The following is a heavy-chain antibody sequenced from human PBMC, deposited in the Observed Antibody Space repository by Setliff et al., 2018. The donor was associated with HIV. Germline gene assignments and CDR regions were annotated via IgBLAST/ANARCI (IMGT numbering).Heavy chain of an antibody. CDR3: ARETYYYDNPQYYYYYMDF. CDR1: GGSISSGSYY. V-gene: IGHV4-61*02. CDR2: TYTSRST. J-gene: IGHJ6*03. D-gene: IGHD3-22*01. Sequence: SETLSLTCTVSGGSISSGSYYWSWIRQPAGKGLEWIGRTYTSRSTNYNPSLKSRVTISVDTSKNQFSLKLRSVTAADTAVYYCARETYYYDNPQYYYYYMDFWGKGTTVTVS.